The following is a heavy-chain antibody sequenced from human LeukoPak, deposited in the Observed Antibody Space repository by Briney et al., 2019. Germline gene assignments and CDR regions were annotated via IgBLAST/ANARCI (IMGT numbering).Heavy chain of an antibody. Sequence: QAGGSLRLSCAASGFTFSSYGMNWVRQAPGKGLEWVSYISSSSSTIYYADSVKGRFTISRDNSKNTLYLQMNSLRVEDTAVYFCARAESTSSGYFYYMDVWGKGTTVTVSS. J-gene: IGHJ6*03. V-gene: IGHV3-48*01. CDR3: ARAESTSSGYFYYMDV. D-gene: IGHD6-6*01. CDR2: ISSSSSTI. CDR1: GFTFSSYG.